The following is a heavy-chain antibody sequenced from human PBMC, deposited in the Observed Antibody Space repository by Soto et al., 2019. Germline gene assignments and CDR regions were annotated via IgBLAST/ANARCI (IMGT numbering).Heavy chain of an antibody. D-gene: IGHD4-17*01. J-gene: IGHJ6*02. CDR3: AREETTVLARDFYYAMDV. CDR1: GYTFTSYD. Sequence: QVQLVQSGAEVKKPGASVKVSCKTSGYTFTSYDIIWVRQAPGQGLEWMGCMNANTGYTGYAQKFQGRVTMTGDTSTTPAYMERSRLTSERTSVYYCAREETTVLARDFYYAMDVWGQGTTFTVSS. V-gene: IGHV1-8*01. CDR2: MNANTGYT.